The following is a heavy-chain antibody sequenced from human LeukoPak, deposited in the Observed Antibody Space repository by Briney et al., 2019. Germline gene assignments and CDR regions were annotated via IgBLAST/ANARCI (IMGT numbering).Heavy chain of an antibody. V-gene: IGHV3-23*01. CDR2: ISGSGGST. CDR3: ARDPTNSGDYLDY. CDR1: GFTFSSYA. J-gene: IGHJ4*02. D-gene: IGHD4-17*01. Sequence: GGSLRLSCAASGFTFSSYAMSWVRQAPGKGLEWVSAISGSGGSTYYADSVKGRFTISRDNSKNTLYLQMNSLRAEDTAVYYCARDPTNSGDYLDYWGQGTLVTVSS.